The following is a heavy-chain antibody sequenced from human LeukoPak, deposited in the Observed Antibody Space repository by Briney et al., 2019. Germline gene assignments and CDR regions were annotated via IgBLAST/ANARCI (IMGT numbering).Heavy chain of an antibody. CDR3: AELGITMIGGV. D-gene: IGHD3-10*02. CDR1: GFTFSSYS. V-gene: IGHV3-21*01. CDR2: ITSSSSYI. J-gene: IGHJ6*04. Sequence: GGSLRLSCAASGFTFSSYSMNWVRQAPGKGLEWVSSITSSSSYIYYADSVKGRFTISRDNTKNSLYLQMNSLRAEDTAVYYCAELGITMIGGVWGKGTTVTISS.